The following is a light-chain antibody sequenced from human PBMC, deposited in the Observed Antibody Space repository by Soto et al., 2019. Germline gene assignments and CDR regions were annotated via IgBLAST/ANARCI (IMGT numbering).Light chain of an antibody. CDR1: SSNLGAGYD. J-gene: IGLJ2*01. CDR2: GNN. CDR3: QSYDSSLSGSWV. V-gene: IGLV1-40*01. Sequence: QSVLTQSPSVSGAPGQRVTISCTGSSSNLGAGYDVHWCQQLPGTAPKLLIYGNNNRPSGVPDRFSGSKSGTSASLAITGLQAEDEADYYCQSYDSSLSGSWVFGGGTKLTVL.